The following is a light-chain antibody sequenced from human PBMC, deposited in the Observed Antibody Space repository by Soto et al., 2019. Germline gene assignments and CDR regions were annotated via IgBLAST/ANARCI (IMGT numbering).Light chain of an antibody. CDR1: QGISNY. Sequence: DIQMTQSPSSLSASVGDRVTITCRASQGISNYLAWYQQQPGKVPKLLIYVASTLQSGVPSRFSGSGSGTDFTLTISSLQPEDVAICYCQKDNSAPWTFGQGTKVEIK. J-gene: IGKJ1*01. CDR2: VAS. V-gene: IGKV1-27*01. CDR3: QKDNSAPWT.